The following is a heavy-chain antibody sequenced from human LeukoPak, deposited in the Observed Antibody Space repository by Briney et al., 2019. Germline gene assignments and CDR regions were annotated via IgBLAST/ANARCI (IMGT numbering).Heavy chain of an antibody. Sequence: SETLSPTCTVSSGSINSYYWGWVRQPAGRGLEWIGRIYTTGKTDYNPSLKRRLTMSVDTSKRQFSLNLTSVTAADTAIYFCARHGYTASHYFLDFWSQGTLVTVSS. CDR3: ARHGYTASHYFLDF. J-gene: IGHJ4*02. CDR2: IYTTGKT. V-gene: IGHV4-4*07. D-gene: IGHD3-16*01. CDR1: SGSINSYY.